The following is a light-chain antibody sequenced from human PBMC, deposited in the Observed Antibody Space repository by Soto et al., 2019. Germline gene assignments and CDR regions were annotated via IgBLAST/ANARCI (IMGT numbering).Light chain of an antibody. CDR1: SSNIGAGYD. J-gene: IGLJ1*01. CDR3: QSYDSSLNYV. V-gene: IGLV1-40*01. Sequence: HSALTQPPSVSGAPGQRVTISCTGSSSNIGAGYDVHWYQQLPGTAPKLLIYGNNNRPSGVPDRFSGSKSGTSASLAITGLQAEDEADYYCQSYDSSLNYVFGIGTKVTVL. CDR2: GNN.